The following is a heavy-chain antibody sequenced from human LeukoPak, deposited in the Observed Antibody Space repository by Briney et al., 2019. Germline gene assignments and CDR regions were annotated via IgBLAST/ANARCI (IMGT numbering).Heavy chain of an antibody. CDR1: GGSISSYY. J-gene: IGHJ4*02. Sequence: SETLSPTCTVSGGSISSYYWSWIRQPPGKGLEWIGYIYYSGSTNYNPSLKSRVTISVDKSKNQFSLKLSSVTAADTAVYYCARVKLETYYYDSSGYYYRLFDYWGQGTLVTVSS. CDR2: IYYSGST. CDR3: ARVKLETYYYDSSGYYYRLFDY. D-gene: IGHD3-22*01. V-gene: IGHV4-59*12.